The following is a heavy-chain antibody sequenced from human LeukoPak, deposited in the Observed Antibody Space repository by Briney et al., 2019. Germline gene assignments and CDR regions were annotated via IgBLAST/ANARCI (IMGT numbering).Heavy chain of an antibody. Sequence: SETLSLTCTVSGGSMNSYFWSWIRQPPGKGLEWIGYITYSGSTNYNPSLKSRVTISVDTSKNQFSLKLSSVTAADTAVYYCARVSSGRFSGYYYYYYMDVWGKGTTVTISS. CDR1: GGSMNSYF. V-gene: IGHV4-59*12. CDR2: ITYSGST. D-gene: IGHD2-15*01. CDR3: ARVSSGRFSGYYYYYYMDV. J-gene: IGHJ6*03.